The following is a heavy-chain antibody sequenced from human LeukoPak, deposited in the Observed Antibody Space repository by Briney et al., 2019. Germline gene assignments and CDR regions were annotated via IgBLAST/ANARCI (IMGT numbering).Heavy chain of an antibody. CDR3: ATAMVRGVTYYFDY. J-gene: IGHJ4*02. CDR1: GYTFTGYY. Sequence: ASVKVSCKASGYTFTGYYMHWVRQAPGQGLEWMGWINPNSGGTNYAQKFQGRVTITRDTSASTAYMELSSLRSEDTAVYYCATAMVRGVTYYFDYWGQGTLVTVSS. CDR2: INPNSGGT. D-gene: IGHD3-10*01. V-gene: IGHV1-2*02.